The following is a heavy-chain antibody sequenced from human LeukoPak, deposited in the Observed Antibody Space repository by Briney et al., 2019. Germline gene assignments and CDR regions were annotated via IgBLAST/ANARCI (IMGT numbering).Heavy chain of an antibody. V-gene: IGHV3-66*01. Sequence: GGSLRLSCAASGFTVSSNYMSWVRQAPGKGLEWVSVIYSGGSTYYADSVKGRFTISRDNSKNTLYLQMNSLRAEDTAVYYCARDLRYFDWLLSHYYYYGIDVWGQGTTVTVSS. D-gene: IGHD3-9*01. CDR1: GFTVSSNY. CDR3: ARDLRYFDWLLSHYYYYGIDV. CDR2: IYSGGST. J-gene: IGHJ6*02.